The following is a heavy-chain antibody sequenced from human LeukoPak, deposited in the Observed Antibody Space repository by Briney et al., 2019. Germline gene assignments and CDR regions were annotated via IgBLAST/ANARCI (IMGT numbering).Heavy chain of an antibody. CDR2: ISYDGSNK. CDR3: AREGLAWIHDAFDI. Sequence: PGGSLRLSCAASGFTFSSYAMHWVRQAPGKGLEWVAVISYDGSNKYYADSVKGRFTISRDNSKNTLYLQMNSLRAEDTAVYYCAREGLAWIHDAFDIWGQGTMVTVSS. CDR1: GFTFSSYA. D-gene: IGHD1-1*01. J-gene: IGHJ3*02. V-gene: IGHV3-30-3*01.